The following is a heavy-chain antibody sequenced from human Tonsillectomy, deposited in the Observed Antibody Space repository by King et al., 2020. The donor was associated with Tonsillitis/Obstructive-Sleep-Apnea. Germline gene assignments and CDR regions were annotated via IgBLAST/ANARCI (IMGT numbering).Heavy chain of an antibody. CDR3: ARDEGVVISPIDV. J-gene: IGHJ6*03. CDR2: ISSSSTI. V-gene: IGHV3-48*02. D-gene: IGHD3-3*01. CDR1: GFTFSSYS. Sequence: VQLVESGGGLVQPGGSLRLSCAASGFTFSSYSMNWVRQAPGKGLEWVSYISSSSTIYYADSVKGRFTISRDNAKNSLYLQMNSLRDEDTAVYYCARDEGVVISPIDVWGKGTTVTVSS.